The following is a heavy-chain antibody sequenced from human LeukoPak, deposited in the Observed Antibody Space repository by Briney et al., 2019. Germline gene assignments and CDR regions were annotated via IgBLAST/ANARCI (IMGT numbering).Heavy chain of an antibody. CDR1: GFTFSSYA. D-gene: IGHD3-22*01. Sequence: GGSLRLSCAASGFTFSSYAMHWVRQAPGKGLEWVAVISYDGSNKYYADSVKGRFTISRDNSKNTLYLQMNSLRAEDTAVYYCAIDLTSYDSSGYYGYWGQGTLVTVSS. CDR3: AIDLTSYDSSGYYGY. CDR2: ISYDGSNK. J-gene: IGHJ4*02. V-gene: IGHV3-30*01.